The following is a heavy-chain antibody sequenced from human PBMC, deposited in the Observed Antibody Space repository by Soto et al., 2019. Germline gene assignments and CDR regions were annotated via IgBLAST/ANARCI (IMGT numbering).Heavy chain of an antibody. J-gene: IGHJ4*02. V-gene: IGHV4-31*03. D-gene: IGHD6-13*01. Sequence: SETLSLTCSVSRAFINSGGFYYSWIRQPPGKGLEWLGYIFHSGSTLYNPSLRGRLTLSADTSRNQLSLYLTSVTAADTAVYYCARDLAAGTCDYWGQGTLVTVSS. CDR1: RAFINSGGFY. CDR2: IFHSGST. CDR3: ARDLAAGTCDY.